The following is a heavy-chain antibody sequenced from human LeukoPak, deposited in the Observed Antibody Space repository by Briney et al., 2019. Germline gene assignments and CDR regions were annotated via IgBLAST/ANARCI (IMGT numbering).Heavy chain of an antibody. D-gene: IGHD3-22*01. V-gene: IGHV3-53*01. CDR2: IYSGGST. Sequence: PGGSLRLSCAASGFAVSSNYMGWVRQAPGKGLEWVSVIYSGGSTYYADSVKGRFTISRHNSQNTLYLQMNSLRAEDTAVYYCARDLTDTYYYDSSGSQGFDYWGQGTLVTVSS. CDR1: GFAVSSNY. J-gene: IGHJ4*02. CDR3: ARDLTDTYYYDSSGSQGFDY.